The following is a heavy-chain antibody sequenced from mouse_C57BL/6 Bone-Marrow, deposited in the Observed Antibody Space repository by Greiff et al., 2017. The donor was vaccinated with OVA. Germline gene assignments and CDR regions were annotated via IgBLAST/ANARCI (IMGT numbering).Heavy chain of an antibody. Sequence: QVQLQQPGAELVKPGASVKMSCKASGYTFTSYWITWVKQRPGQGLEWIGDIYPGSGSTNYNEKFKSKATLTVDTSSSTAYMQLSSLTSEDSAVDYCARELGHGCDFDYWGQGTTLTVSS. CDR2: IYPGSGST. CDR3: ARELGHGCDFDY. D-gene: IGHD4-1*01. V-gene: IGHV1-55*01. J-gene: IGHJ2*01. CDR1: GYTFTSYW.